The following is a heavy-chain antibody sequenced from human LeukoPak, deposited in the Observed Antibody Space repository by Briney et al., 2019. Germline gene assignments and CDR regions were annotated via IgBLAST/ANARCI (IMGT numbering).Heavy chain of an antibody. V-gene: IGHV1-3*01. Sequence: ASVKVSCKASGYTFTSYAMHWVRQAPGQRLEWMGWINAGNGNTKYSQKFQGRVTITRDTSASTAYMELSSLRSEDTAVYYCARIPIVDITSGGYWGQGTLVTVSS. CDR2: INAGNGNT. CDR3: ARIPIVDITSGGY. CDR1: GYTFTSYA. J-gene: IGHJ4*02. D-gene: IGHD3-22*01.